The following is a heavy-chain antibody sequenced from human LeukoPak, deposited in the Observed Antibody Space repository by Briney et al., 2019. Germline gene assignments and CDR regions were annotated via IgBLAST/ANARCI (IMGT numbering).Heavy chain of an antibody. CDR1: GGSFSGYY. D-gene: IGHD3-3*01. V-gene: IGHV4-59*01. J-gene: IGHJ3*02. CDR2: IYYSGST. Sequence: PSETLSLTCAVYGGSFSGYYWSWIRQPPGKGLEWIGYIYYSGSTNYNPSLKSRVTISVDTSKNQFSLKLSSVTAADTAVYYCARARPNYDFWSGYNDAFDIWGQGTMVTVSS. CDR3: ARARPNYDFWSGYNDAFDI.